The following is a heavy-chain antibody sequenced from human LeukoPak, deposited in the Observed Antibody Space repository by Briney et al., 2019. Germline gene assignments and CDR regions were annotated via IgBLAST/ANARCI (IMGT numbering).Heavy chain of an antibody. CDR2: IYYSGST. CDR1: GGSISSHY. V-gene: IGHV4-59*08. CDR3: ARQMATSTSMPFDY. Sequence: SETLSLTCSVSGGSISSHYWSWIRQPPGKGLEWIGYIYYSGSTYYNPSLKSRVTISVDTSKNQFSLKLSSVTAADTAVYYCARQMATSTSMPFDYWGQGTLVTVSS. J-gene: IGHJ4*02. D-gene: IGHD5-24*01.